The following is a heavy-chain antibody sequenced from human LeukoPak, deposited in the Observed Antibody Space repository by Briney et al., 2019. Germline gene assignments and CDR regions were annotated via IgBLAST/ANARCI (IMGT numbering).Heavy chain of an antibody. CDR2: ISSSSSTI. J-gene: IGHJ4*02. CDR1: GFTFSSYS. V-gene: IGHV3-48*01. CDR3: ARGGFYDFWSGYFPHFDY. D-gene: IGHD3-3*01. Sequence: GGSLRLSCAASGFTFSSYSMSWVRQAPGKGLEWVSYISSSSSTIYYADSVKGRFTISRDNAKNSLYLQMNSLRAEDTAVYYCARGGFYDFWSGYFPHFDYWGQGTLVTVSS.